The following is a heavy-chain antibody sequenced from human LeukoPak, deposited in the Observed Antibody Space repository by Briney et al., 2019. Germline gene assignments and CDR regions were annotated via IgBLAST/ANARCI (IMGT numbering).Heavy chain of an antibody. V-gene: IGHV1-69*05. Sequence: GASVKVSCKASGGTFSSYAISWVRQAPGQGLEWMGRIIPIFGTANYAQKFQGRVTITTDESTSTAYMELSSLRSEDTAVYYCARTITIFGATHYFDYWGQGTLVTVSS. CDR3: ARTITIFGATHYFDY. J-gene: IGHJ4*02. D-gene: IGHD3-3*01. CDR2: IIPIFGTA. CDR1: GGTFSSYA.